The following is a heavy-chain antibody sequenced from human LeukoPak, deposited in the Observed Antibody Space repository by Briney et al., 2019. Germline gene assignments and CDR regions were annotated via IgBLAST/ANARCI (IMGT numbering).Heavy chain of an antibody. CDR2: MYNRGST. J-gene: IGHJ4*03. V-gene: IGHV4-59*01. CDR3: ARAEKAVTGTLDS. CDR1: GDPICKYH. Sequence: PSETQSLPCTVSGDPICKYHWLWIRQSPGKELEWIGYMYNRGSTIYNPSLKSRVTISTDTSKNQFSLRLTSVTAADKAVYYCARAEKAVTGTLDSWGDGKLITVSS. D-gene: IGHD6-19*01.